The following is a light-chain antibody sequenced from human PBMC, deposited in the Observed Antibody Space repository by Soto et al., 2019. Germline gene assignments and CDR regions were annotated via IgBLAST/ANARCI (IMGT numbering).Light chain of an antibody. CDR3: RQYYTFPLYT. CDR1: QDIGHY. V-gene: IGKV1D-8*01. Sequence: VIWMTQSPSFLSASRGDRVTISCRISQDIGHYLAWYRQKPGKAPELLIYDTSRLQTGAPSRFSGSGSGTYFSLTISSLQSDDVSTYYCRQYYTFPLYTFGQGTKLEI. CDR2: DTS. J-gene: IGKJ2*01.